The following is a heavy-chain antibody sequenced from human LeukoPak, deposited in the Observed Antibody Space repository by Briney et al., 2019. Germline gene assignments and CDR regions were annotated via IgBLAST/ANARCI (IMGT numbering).Heavy chain of an antibody. J-gene: IGHJ4*02. Sequence: SVKVSCKASGGTFSSYAISWVRQAPGQGLEWMGRIIPILGIANYAQKFQGRVTITADKSTSTAYMELSSLRSEDTAVYYCARDRDADYVVDYWGQGTLVTVSS. CDR2: IIPILGIA. CDR1: GGTFSSYA. CDR3: ARDRDADYVVDY. D-gene: IGHD4-17*01. V-gene: IGHV1-69*04.